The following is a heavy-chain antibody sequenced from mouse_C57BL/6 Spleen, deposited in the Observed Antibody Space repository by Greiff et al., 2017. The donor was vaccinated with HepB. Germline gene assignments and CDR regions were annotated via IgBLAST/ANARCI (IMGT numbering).Heavy chain of an antibody. CDR1: GYTFTDYY. D-gene: IGHD2-4*01. V-gene: IGHV1-26*01. Sequence: EVQLQQSGPELVKPGASVKISCKASGYTFTDYYMNWVKQSHGKSLEWIGDLNPNNGGTSYNQKLKGKATLTVDKSSGTAYMELRSLTSEDSAVYYCARGGDDYDGYYYAMDYWGQGTSVTVSS. J-gene: IGHJ4*01. CDR2: LNPNNGGT. CDR3: ARGGDDYDGYYYAMDY.